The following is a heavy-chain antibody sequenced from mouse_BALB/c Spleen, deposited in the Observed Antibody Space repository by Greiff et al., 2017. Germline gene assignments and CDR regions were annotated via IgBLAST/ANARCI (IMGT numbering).Heavy chain of an antibody. J-gene: IGHJ4*01. CDR1: GFTFSSYA. V-gene: IGHV5-6-5*01. Sequence: EVQGVESGGGLVKPGGSLKLSCAASGFTFSSYAMSWVRQTPEKRLEWVASISSGGSTYYPDSVKGRFTISRDDARNILYLQMSSLRSEDTAMYYCARGRSGYDAMDDWGQGTSVTVSS. D-gene: IGHD3-1*01. CDR2: ISSGGST. CDR3: ARGRSGYDAMDD.